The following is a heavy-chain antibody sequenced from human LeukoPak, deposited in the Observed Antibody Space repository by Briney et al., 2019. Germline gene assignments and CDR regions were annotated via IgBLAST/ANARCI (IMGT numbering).Heavy chain of an antibody. J-gene: IGHJ4*02. Sequence: GGSLRLSCAASGFTFSSYWMHWVRQAPGKGLVWVSRINGDGSRTNYADSVKGRFTISRDNAKSTVYLQMNSLRAEDTAVYYCARDLTTDYFDYWGQGTLVTVSS. CDR2: INGDGSRT. D-gene: IGHD3-9*01. CDR3: ARDLTTDYFDY. CDR1: GFTFSSYW. V-gene: IGHV3-74*01.